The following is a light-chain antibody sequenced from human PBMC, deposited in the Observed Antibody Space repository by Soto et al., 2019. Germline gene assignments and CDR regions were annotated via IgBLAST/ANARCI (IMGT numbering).Light chain of an antibody. CDR1: SSDVGSYNY. CDR2: DVS. J-gene: IGLJ2*01. Sequence: QSALTQPASVSGSPGQSITISCTGTSSDVGSYNYVSWYQQYPGKAPKLMIYDVSNRPSGVSYRSSGSKSGNTASLTISGLQAEDEADYDCSSSTTSSTHVVFGGGTKLTVL. V-gene: IGLV2-14*01. CDR3: SSSTTSSTHVV.